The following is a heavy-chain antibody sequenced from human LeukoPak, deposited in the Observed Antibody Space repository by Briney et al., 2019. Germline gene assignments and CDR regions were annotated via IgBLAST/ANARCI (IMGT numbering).Heavy chain of an antibody. CDR2: MNPNTGNT. D-gene: IGHD1-1*01. CDR1: GYTFTSYD. CDR3: ARGRGTYNWFDP. V-gene: IGHV1-8*03. J-gene: IGHJ5*02. Sequence: ASVKVSCKASGYTFTSYDINWVRQASGQGLEWMGWMNPNTGNTGYAQKFQGRVTITRNTSISTVYMELSSLRSEDTAVYYCARGRGTYNWFDPWGQGTLVTVSS.